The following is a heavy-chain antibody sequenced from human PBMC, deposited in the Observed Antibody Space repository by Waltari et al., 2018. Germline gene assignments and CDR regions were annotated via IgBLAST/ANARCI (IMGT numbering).Heavy chain of an antibody. J-gene: IGHJ4*02. CDR2: IKQDESEN. Sequence: EVHLVESGGGLVQPGGSLRLSCLASGFPFSSRWMNWVRQAPGEGLEWVANIKQDESENGCVDSVEGRFTIARNNAKNSLYLEMNSLRVEETADYYGARGSLVATEDYWGQGTLVTVSS. CDR3: ARGSLVATEDY. V-gene: IGHV3-7*01. CDR1: GFPFSSRW. D-gene: IGHD1-1*01.